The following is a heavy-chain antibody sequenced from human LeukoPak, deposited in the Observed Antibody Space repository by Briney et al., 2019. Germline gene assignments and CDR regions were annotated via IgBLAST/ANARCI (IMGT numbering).Heavy chain of an antibody. CDR2: IYYSGST. D-gene: IGHD1-26*01. J-gene: IGHJ4*02. CDR3: ARHTTQWERPLDY. V-gene: IGHV4-39*01. Sequence: PSETLSLTCTVSGDSISSSSYYWAWIRQPPGKGLEWIGTIYYSGSTYYNPSLKSRVTISEDTSKNQFYLKLSSVTAADTAVYYCARHTTQWERPLDYWGQGTLVSVSS. CDR1: GDSISSSSYY.